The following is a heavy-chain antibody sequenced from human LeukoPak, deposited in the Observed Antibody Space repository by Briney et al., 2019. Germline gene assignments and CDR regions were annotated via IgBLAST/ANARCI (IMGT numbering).Heavy chain of an antibody. J-gene: IGHJ4*02. CDR2: INPSAGRT. CDR3: ARESRIVGSTTWSYFDY. V-gene: IGHV1-46*01. Sequence: ASVNVSCKASGFTFTGYYMHCVRQAPGQGIEGMGIINPSAGRTSYAQKFQGRVTMTRDTSTSTVYMELSSLRSEDTAVYYCARESRIVGSTTWSYFDYWGQGTLVTVSS. CDR1: GFTFTGYY. D-gene: IGHD1-26*01.